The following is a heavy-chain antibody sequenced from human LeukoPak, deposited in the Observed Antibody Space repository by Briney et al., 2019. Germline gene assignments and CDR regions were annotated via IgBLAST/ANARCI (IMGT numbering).Heavy chain of an antibody. CDR1: GFTFSSYA. D-gene: IGHD5-18*01. V-gene: IGHV3-30*01. J-gene: IGHJ4*02. CDR3: ARDPKGYSYGSFFDY. Sequence: GGSVRLSCAASGFTFSSYAMHWVRQAPGKGLEWVADITYDGSSKYYADPVKGRFTISRDNSKNSLYLQMNSLRAEDTAVYYCARDPKGYSYGSFFDYWGQGTLVTVSS. CDR2: ITYDGSSK.